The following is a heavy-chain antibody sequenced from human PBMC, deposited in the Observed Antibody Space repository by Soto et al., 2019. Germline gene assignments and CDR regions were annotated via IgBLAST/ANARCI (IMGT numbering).Heavy chain of an antibody. Sequence: QVQLVESGGGLVKPGGSLRLSCAASGFTFSDYYMSWIRQAPGKGLEWVSDISNSGSTRYFADSVKGRFTISRDNAKNSLYLQMNSLRAEDTAVYYCARQKAWTGEWLSLYAPGMDVWGQGTTVTVSS. V-gene: IGHV3-11*01. D-gene: IGHD3-22*01. CDR1: GFTFSDYY. CDR2: ISNSGSTR. CDR3: ARQKAWTGEWLSLYAPGMDV. J-gene: IGHJ6*02.